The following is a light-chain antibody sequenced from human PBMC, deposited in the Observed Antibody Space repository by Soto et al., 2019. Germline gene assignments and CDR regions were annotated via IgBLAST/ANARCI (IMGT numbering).Light chain of an antibody. CDR3: SSYTSSSTLL. CDR2: AVS. CDR1: SSDAGGYNY. J-gene: IGLJ2*01. Sequence: QSALTQPASVSGSPGQSITISCTGTSSDAGGYNYVSWYQQHPGKAPKLMIYAVSNRPSGVSNRFSGSKSGNTASLTISGLQAEDEADYYCSSYTSSSTLLFGGGTKLTVL. V-gene: IGLV2-14*01.